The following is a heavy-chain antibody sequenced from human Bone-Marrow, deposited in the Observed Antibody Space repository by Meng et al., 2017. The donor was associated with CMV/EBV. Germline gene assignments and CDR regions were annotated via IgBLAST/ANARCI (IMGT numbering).Heavy chain of an antibody. CDR3: ARGLLLYASL. CDR2: VSVYNGNT. CDR1: GYTFTSYG. D-gene: IGHD2-2*02. J-gene: IGHJ4*02. V-gene: IGHV1-18*01. Sequence: ASVKVSCKASGYTFTSYGISWVRQAPGQGLEWVGWVSVYNGNTEYAQKLQGRVTMTTDTSTTTAYMELRSLRSDDTAVYYCARGLLLYASLWGQGTPVTVSS.